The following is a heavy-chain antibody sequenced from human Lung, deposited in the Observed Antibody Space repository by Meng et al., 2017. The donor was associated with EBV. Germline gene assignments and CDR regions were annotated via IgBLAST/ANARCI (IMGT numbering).Heavy chain of an antibody. V-gene: IGHV4-31*03. D-gene: IGHD3-10*01. CDR2: IHSSGST. Sequence: QVQLQESGPGLVKPSPTLFLTCTVSGGSISSGGYYWSWIRQHPGKGLEWIGYIHSSGSTYYNPSLRSRLTISVDTSKNQFSLKLSSVTAADTAVCYCARASYGSGSPLGESWFDPWGQGTLVTVSS. J-gene: IGHJ5*02. CDR3: ARASYGSGSPLGESWFDP. CDR1: GGSISSGGYY.